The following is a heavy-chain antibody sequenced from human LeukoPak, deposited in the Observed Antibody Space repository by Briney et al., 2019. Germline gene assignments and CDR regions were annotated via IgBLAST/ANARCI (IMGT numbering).Heavy chain of an antibody. V-gene: IGHV3-74*01. CDR1: GFTFSSYW. Sequence: GGSLRLSCAASGFTFSSYWMHWVRQAPGKGLVWVSRINSDGSSTSYADSVKGRFTISRDNAKNTLYLQMNSLRAEDTAVYYCVSGSLQSGYNFDYWGQGALVTVSS. J-gene: IGHJ4*02. CDR2: INSDGSST. D-gene: IGHD3-3*01. CDR3: VSGSLQSGYNFDY.